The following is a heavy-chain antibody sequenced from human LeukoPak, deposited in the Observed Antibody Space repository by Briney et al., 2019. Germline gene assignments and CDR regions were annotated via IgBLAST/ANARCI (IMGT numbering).Heavy chain of an antibody. CDR2: INHSGST. V-gene: IGHV4-34*01. D-gene: IGHD1-14*01. Sequence: SETLSLTCAVYGGSFSGYYWSWIRQPPGKGLEWIGEINHSGSTNYNPSLKSRVTISVDTSKNQFSLKLSSVTAADTAVYYCARAPEPLPAFNIWGQGTRVTVSS. CDR1: GGSFSGYY. CDR3: ARAPEPLPAFNI. J-gene: IGHJ3*02.